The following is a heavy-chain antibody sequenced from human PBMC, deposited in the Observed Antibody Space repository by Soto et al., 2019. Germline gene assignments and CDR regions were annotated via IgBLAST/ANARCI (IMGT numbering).Heavy chain of an antibody. CDR3: ARGGGIAVAGTHLDY. D-gene: IGHD6-19*01. CDR2: IGGSGAGT. V-gene: IGHV3-23*01. CDR1: GFTFSSYA. Sequence: EVQLLESGGGLVQPGGSLRLSCAASGFTFSSYAMSWVRQAPGKGLAWVSGIGGSGAGTNYADSVKGRFTISRDNSKNMLYLQMSSLRAEDTAVYYCARGGGIAVAGTHLDYWGQGTLVTVSS. J-gene: IGHJ4*02.